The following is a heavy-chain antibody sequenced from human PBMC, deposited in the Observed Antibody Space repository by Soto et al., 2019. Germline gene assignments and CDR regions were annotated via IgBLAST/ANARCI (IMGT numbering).Heavy chain of an antibody. J-gene: IGHJ2*01. CDR3: ARAYLDSWYGDL. CDR2: IIPIFGTT. V-gene: IGHV1-69*01. CDR1: GGTFRSYV. D-gene: IGHD1-26*01. Sequence: QVQLVQSGAEVKKPGSSVKVSCKASGGTFRSYVINWVRQAPGQGLEWMGGIIPIFGTTYYVQKFQDRVTITADESTSTADMELSSLSAEDTAIYYCARAYLDSWYGDLGGRGTLVTVSA.